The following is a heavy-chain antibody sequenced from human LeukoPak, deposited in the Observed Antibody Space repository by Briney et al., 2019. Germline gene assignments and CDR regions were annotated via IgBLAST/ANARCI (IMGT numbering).Heavy chain of an antibody. CDR1: GGSFSGYY. D-gene: IGHD6-19*01. V-gene: IGHV4-34*01. Sequence: PSETLSLTCAVYGGSFSGYYWSWIRQPPGKGLEWIGEINHSGSTNHNPSLKSRVTISVDTSKNQFSLKLSSVTAADTAVYYCARGHGYSEGSSGWPGDAFDIWGQGTMVTVSS. CDR2: INHSGST. J-gene: IGHJ3*02. CDR3: ARGHGYSEGSSGWPGDAFDI.